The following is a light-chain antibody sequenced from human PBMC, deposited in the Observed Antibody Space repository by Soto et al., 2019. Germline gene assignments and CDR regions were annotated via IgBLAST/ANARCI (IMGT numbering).Light chain of an antibody. J-gene: IGLJ1*01. Sequence: QSFLTQPASVSGSPGQSITISCTGTISDIGDYNYVSWYQQHPGKAPKLMIYEVSNRPSGVSNRFSGSKSGTTASLTISGLQAEDEADYYCSSYRSGSTPYVFGTGTKVTVL. CDR1: ISDIGDYNY. CDR2: EVS. CDR3: SSYRSGSTPYV. V-gene: IGLV2-14*01.